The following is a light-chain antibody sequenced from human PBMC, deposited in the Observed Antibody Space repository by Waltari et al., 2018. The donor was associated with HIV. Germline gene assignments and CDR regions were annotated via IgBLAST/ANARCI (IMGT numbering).Light chain of an antibody. CDR3: SSYSSSDTHVV. CDR1: SSDVGGYNY. J-gene: IGLJ2*01. CDR2: EVR. V-gene: IGLV2-14*01. Sequence: QSALTQPASVCGSPGQSITISCTGTSSDVGGYNYVSWYQQHPGKAPKFMIYEVRNRPSGVSNRFSGSKSGNTASLTISGLQAEDEAYYYCSSYSSSDTHVVFGGGTKLTVL.